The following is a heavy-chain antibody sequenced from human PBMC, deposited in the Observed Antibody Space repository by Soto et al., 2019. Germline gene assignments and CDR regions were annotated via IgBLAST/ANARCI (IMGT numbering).Heavy chain of an antibody. Sequence: QLQLQESGPGLVKPSETLSLTCTVSGGSISSSSYYWGWIRQPPGKGLEWIGSIYYSGSTYYNPSLKSRFTISVDTSKNQFSLKLSSVTAADTAVYYCASGESGMVYHPYWGQGTLVTVSS. D-gene: IGHD2-8*01. CDR2: IYYSGST. V-gene: IGHV4-39*01. J-gene: IGHJ4*02. CDR3: ASGESGMVYHPY. CDR1: GGSISSSSYY.